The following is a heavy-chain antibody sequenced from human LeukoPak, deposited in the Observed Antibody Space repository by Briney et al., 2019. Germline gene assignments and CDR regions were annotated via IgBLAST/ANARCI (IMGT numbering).Heavy chain of an antibody. CDR2: INHSGST. CDR3: SRGELDEPFDY. CDR1: GGSISSSSYY. D-gene: IGHD1-7*01. J-gene: IGHJ4*02. V-gene: IGHV4-39*07. Sequence: SETLSLTCTVSGGSISSSSYYWSWIRQPPGKGLEWIGEINHSGSTNYNPSLKSRVTISVDTSKNQFSLKLSSVTAADTAVYYCSRGELDEPFDYWGQGTLVTVSS.